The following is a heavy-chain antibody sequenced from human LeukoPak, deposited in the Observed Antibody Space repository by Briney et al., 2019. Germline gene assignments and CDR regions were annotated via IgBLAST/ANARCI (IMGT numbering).Heavy chain of an antibody. CDR3: AKEAPVWVVATRASEFDY. D-gene: IGHD5-12*01. V-gene: IGHV3-30*04. J-gene: IGHJ4*02. CDR1: GFTFSSYV. Sequence: GGSLRLSCAASGFTFSSYVMHWVRQAPGKGLEWVAIISYDGSNEYYADSVKGRFTISRDNSKNTLYLQMNSLRAEDTAVYYCAKEAPVWVVATRASEFDYWGQGTLVTVSS. CDR2: ISYDGSNE.